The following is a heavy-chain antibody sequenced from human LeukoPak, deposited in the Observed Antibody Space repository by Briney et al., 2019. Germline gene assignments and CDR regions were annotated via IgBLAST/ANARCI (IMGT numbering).Heavy chain of an antibody. CDR3: ARGVATNRYYFDY. D-gene: IGHD5-12*01. CDR2: INAGNGNT. Sequence: ASVKVSCKASGYTFTSYAMHWVRQAPGQRLEWMGWINAGNGNTKYSQKFQGRVTITRDTSAGTAYMELSSLRSEDTAVYSCARGVATNRYYFDYWGQGTLVTVSP. J-gene: IGHJ4*02. CDR1: GYTFTSYA. V-gene: IGHV1-3*01.